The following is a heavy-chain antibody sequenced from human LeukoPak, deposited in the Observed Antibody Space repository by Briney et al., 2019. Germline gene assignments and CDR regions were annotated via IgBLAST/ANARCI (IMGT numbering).Heavy chain of an antibody. D-gene: IGHD1-26*01. CDR2: ISPYTTKT. V-gene: IGHV1-18*01. Sequence: ASVKVSCKASGYTFISYGITWVRQAPGQGLEWMGWISPYTTKTNYAQSLQGRVTMTTDTSTSPAYMELRSLRSDDTAVYYCAREGGVGPTAPPDYYSYQMDVWGKGTTVTVSS. CDR3: AREGGVGPTAPPDYYSYQMDV. CDR1: GYTFISYG. J-gene: IGHJ6*03.